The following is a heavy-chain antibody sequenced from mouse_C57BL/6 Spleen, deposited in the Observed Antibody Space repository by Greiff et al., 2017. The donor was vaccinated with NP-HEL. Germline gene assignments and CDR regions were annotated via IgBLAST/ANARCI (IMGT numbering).Heavy chain of an antibody. Sequence: EVKLVESGPGLVKPSQSLSLTCSVTGYSITSGYYWNWIRQFPGNKLEWMGYISYDGSNNYNPSLKNRISITRDTSKNQFFLKLNSVTTEDTATYYCARALSYDGYPFDYWGQGTTLTVSS. CDR1: GYSITSGYY. V-gene: IGHV3-6*01. CDR3: ARALSYDGYPFDY. CDR2: ISYDGSN. J-gene: IGHJ2*01. D-gene: IGHD2-3*01.